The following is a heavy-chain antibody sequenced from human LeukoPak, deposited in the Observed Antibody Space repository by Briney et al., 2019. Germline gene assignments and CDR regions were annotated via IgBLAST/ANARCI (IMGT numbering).Heavy chain of an antibody. CDR1: GFTVSSNY. D-gene: IGHD4-17*01. V-gene: IGHV3-53*01. CDR3: ARDPLDGDGDYAY. J-gene: IGHJ4*02. Sequence: GGSLRLSCAASGFTVSSNYMSWVRQAPGKGLEWVSVIYSGGSTYYADSVKGRFTISRDNSKNTLYLQMNSLSAEDTAVYYCARDPLDGDGDYAYWGQGTLVTVSS. CDR2: IYSGGST.